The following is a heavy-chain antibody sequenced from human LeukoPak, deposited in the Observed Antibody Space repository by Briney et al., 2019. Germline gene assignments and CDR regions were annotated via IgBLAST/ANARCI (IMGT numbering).Heavy chain of an antibody. CDR1: GFTVSSNF. CDR3: AKDSGPSMVRGVRAFDY. Sequence: GGSLRLSCAASGFTVSSNFMSWVRQAPGKGLEWVSGISWNSGSIGYADSVKGRFTISRDNAKNSLYLQMNSLRAEDTALYYCAKDSGPSMVRGVRAFDYWGQGTLVTVSS. V-gene: IGHV3-9*01. D-gene: IGHD3-10*01. J-gene: IGHJ4*02. CDR2: ISWNSGSI.